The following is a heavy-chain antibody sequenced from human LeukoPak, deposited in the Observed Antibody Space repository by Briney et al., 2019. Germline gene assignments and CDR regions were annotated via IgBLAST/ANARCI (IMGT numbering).Heavy chain of an antibody. J-gene: IGHJ5*02. V-gene: IGHV4-38-2*01. CDR2: IYHSGNT. Sequence: SETLSLTCAVSGYSISSGYYWGWIRQPPGKGLDWIWSIYHSGNTYYNPSLKSRVTISVDTSKNQFSLKLSSVTAADTAVYYCARQGGSYWDWFDPWGQGTLVTVSS. CDR1: GYSISSGYY. D-gene: IGHD2-15*01. CDR3: ARQGGSYWDWFDP.